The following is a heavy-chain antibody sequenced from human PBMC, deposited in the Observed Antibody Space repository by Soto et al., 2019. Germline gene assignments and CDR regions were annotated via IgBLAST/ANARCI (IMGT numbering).Heavy chain of an antibody. D-gene: IGHD4-17*01. J-gene: IGHJ4*02. CDR2: IYYSGST. V-gene: IGHV4-39*01. CDR1: GGSISSSSYY. CDR3: ARGFPTVVTVAY. Sequence: LEIMSLTCTVSGGSISSSSYYWGWIRQPPGKGLEWIGSIYYSGSTYYNPSLKSRVTISVDTSKNQFSLKLSSVTAADTAVYYCARGFPTVVTVAYWGQGTLVTVSS.